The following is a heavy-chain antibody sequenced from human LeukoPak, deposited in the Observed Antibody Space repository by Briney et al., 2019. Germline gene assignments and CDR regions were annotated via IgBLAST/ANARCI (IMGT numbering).Heavy chain of an antibody. J-gene: IGHJ3*02. Sequence: ASVKVSCKASGYTFTSYGISWVRQAPGQGLEWMGWISAYNGNTNYAQKLQGRVTMTTDTSTSTAYMELRSLRSDATAVYYCARALMGYCSGGSCVDAFDIWGQGTMVTVSS. CDR1: GYTFTSYG. D-gene: IGHD2-15*01. CDR2: ISAYNGNT. V-gene: IGHV1-18*01. CDR3: ARALMGYCSGGSCVDAFDI.